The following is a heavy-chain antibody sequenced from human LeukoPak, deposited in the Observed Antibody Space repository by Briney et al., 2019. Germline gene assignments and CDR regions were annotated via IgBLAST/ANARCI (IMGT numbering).Heavy chain of an antibody. V-gene: IGHV1-69*13. D-gene: IGHD3-22*01. J-gene: IGHJ6*03. CDR1: GGTFSSYA. Sequence: SVKVSCKASGGTFSSYAISRVRQAPGQGLEWMGGIIPILGIGNYIQKFQGRVTITADESTSTAYMELSSLRSEDTAVYYCADSPASNHYYMDVWGKGTTVTVSS. CDR3: ADSPASNHYYMDV. CDR2: IIPILGIG.